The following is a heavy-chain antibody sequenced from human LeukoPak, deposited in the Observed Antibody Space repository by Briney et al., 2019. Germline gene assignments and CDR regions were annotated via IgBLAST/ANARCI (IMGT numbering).Heavy chain of an antibody. J-gene: IGHJ4*02. CDR2: ISGSGGST. D-gene: IGHD4-17*01. CDR1: EFTFNNYG. V-gene: IGHV3-23*01. Sequence: QAGGSLRLSCAASEFTFNNYGIHWVRQAPGKGLEWVSAISGSGGSTYYADSVKGRFTISRDNSKNTLYLQMNSLRAEDTAVYYCAKDETPYDYGTLGYWGQGTLVTVSS. CDR3: AKDETPYDYGTLGY.